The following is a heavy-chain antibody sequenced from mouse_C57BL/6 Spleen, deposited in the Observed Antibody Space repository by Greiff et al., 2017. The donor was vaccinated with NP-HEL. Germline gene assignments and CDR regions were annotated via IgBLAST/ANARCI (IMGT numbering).Heavy chain of an antibody. CDR2: IYPRDGST. V-gene: IGHV1-85*01. D-gene: IGHD2-3*01. CDR1: GYTFTSYD. J-gene: IGHJ3*01. CDR3: ASYDGYPWFAY. Sequence: QVQLKESGPELVKPGASVKLSCKASGYTFTSYDINWVKQRPGQGLEWIGWIYPRDGSTKYNEKFKGKATLTVDTSSSTAYMELHSLTSEDSAVYFCASYDGYPWFAYWGQGTLVTVSS.